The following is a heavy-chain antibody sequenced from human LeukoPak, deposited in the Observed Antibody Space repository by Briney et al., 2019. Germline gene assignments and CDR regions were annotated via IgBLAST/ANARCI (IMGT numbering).Heavy chain of an antibody. CDR3: ARGAQIGWYFDY. D-gene: IGHD6-19*01. CDR1: GYTFTSYY. CDR2: INPNSGGT. V-gene: IGHV1-2*02. Sequence: ASVKVSCKASGYTFTSYYMHWERQAPGQGLEWMGWINPNSGGTNYAQKFQGRVTMTRDTSISTAYMELSRLRSDDTAVYYCARGAQIGWYFDYWGQGTLVTVSS. J-gene: IGHJ4*02.